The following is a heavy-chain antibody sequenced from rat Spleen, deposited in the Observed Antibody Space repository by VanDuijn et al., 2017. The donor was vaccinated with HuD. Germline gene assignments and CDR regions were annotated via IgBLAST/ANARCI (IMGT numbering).Heavy chain of an antibody. V-gene: IGHV5-29*01. CDR1: GFTFSDFG. Sequence: EVQLVESGGGLVQPGRSLKVSCAASGFTFSDFGMAWVRQAPKKGLEWVATISYDGSSTNYRDSVKGRFTISRDNAESTLYLQMDSLRSEATATYYCARRHYGYTDYFDYWGQGVMVTVSS. CDR2: ISYDGSST. D-gene: IGHD1-6*01. J-gene: IGHJ2*01. CDR3: ARRHYGYTDYFDY.